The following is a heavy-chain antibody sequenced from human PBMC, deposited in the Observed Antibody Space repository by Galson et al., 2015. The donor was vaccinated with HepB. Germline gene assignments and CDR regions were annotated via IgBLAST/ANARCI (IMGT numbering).Heavy chain of an antibody. CDR2: IYYSGST. CDR3: ARPRYCSSASCSAAFDY. D-gene: IGHD2-2*01. V-gene: IGHV4-39*01. CDR1: GGSIISSRNY. Sequence: SGGSIISSRNYWGWIRQPPGKGLEWIGGIYYSGSTHYNPSLKSRLTLSVDTSKNQFSLKLRSVTAADTAVYYCARPRYCSSASCSAAFDYWGQGTLVTVSS. J-gene: IGHJ4*02.